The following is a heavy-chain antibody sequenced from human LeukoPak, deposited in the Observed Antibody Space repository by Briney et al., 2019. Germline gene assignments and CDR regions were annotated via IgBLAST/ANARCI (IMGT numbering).Heavy chain of an antibody. J-gene: IGHJ6*03. D-gene: IGHD3-22*01. Sequence: SETLSLTCAVYGGSFSGYYWSWIRQPPGKGLEWIGEINHSGSTNYNPSLKSRVTISVDRSKNQFSLKLSSVTAADTAVYYCARGGYYDSSAPRMDVWGKGTTVTVSS. CDR1: GGSFSGYY. CDR2: INHSGST. CDR3: ARGGYYDSSAPRMDV. V-gene: IGHV4-34*01.